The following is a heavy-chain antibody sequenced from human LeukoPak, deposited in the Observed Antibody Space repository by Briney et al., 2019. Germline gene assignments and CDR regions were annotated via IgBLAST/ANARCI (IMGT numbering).Heavy chain of an antibody. D-gene: IGHD3-22*01. CDR3: ASEPPPYSSGYYRGDAFDI. CDR1: GGTFSSYA. V-gene: IGHV1-69*06. J-gene: IGHJ3*02. CDR2: IIPIFGTA. Sequence: SVKVSCKASGGTFSSYAISWVRQAPGQGLEWMGGIIPIFGTANYAQKFQGRVAITADKSTSTAYMELSSLRSEDTAVYYCASEPPPYSSGYYRGDAFDIWGQGTMVTVSS.